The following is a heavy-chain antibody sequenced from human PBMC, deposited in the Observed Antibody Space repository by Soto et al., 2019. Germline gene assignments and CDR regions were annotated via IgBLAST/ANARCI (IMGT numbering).Heavy chain of an antibody. CDR1: GFTFDTYA. Sequence: PGGSLRLSCVASGFTFDTYALNWVRQAPGKGLEWVSAIGSSGSTYYADAVKGRFTISSDKSRNTVYLQMSSLRAEDTAVYYCARDNAGDRWDYFDYWGQGTLVTVSS. J-gene: IGHJ4*02. CDR3: ARDNAGDRWDYFDY. D-gene: IGHD7-27*01. V-gene: IGHV3-23*01. CDR2: IGSSGST.